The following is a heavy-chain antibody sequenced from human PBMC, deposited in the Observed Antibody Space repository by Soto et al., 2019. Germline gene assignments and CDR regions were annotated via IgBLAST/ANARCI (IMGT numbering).Heavy chain of an antibody. CDR2: IYSGGST. CDR1: GGAISGRSNY. J-gene: IGHJ4*02. V-gene: IGHV4-39*01. CDR3: ARTYSSSWSPFEY. D-gene: IGHD6-13*01. Sequence: SETLSLTCAVSGGAISGRSNYWGWIRQPPGKGLEYIGSIYSGGSTYYNPSLKSRVTLSVDATQNQFSLKLSSVTAADTAVHYCARTYSSSWSPFEYWGQGTLVTVSS.